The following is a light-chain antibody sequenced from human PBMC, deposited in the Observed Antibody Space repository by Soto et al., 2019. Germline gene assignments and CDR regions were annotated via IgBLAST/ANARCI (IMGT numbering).Light chain of an antibody. J-gene: IGLJ3*02. Sequence: QAVVTQPPSASGTPGQRVTISCSGSGSNIGSHTVSWYQQLPGTAPNLLIYSNDQRPSGIPDRFSGSKSGSSATLGVTGLQTGDEADYYCGTWDSDLSAEVFGGGTKLTVL. CDR3: GTWDSDLSAEV. CDR2: SND. V-gene: IGLV1-44*01. CDR1: GSNIGSHT.